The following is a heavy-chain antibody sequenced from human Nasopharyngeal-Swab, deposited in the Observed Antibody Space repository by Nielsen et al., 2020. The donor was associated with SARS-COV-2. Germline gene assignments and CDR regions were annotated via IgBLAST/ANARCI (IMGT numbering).Heavy chain of an antibody. D-gene: IGHD3-3*01. CDR1: GYTFTSYY. J-gene: IGHJ4*02. CDR2: INQSGGST. CDR3: ARPSRGDFSPLGFDY. Sequence: ASVNVSCKASGYTFTSYYMHLVRQAPGQGLEWMGIINQSGGSTSYAQKFQGRVTMTRATSTSTVYLELSSLRSEDTAVYYCARPSRGDFSPLGFDYWGQGTLVTVSS. V-gene: IGHV1-46*01.